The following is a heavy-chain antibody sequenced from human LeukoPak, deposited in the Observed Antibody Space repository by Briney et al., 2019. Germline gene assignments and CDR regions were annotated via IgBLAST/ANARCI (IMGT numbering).Heavy chain of an antibody. CDR2: FDPEDGEA. CDR1: GYTLTELS. D-gene: IGHD3-22*01. V-gene: IGHV1-24*01. CDR3: ATSPLGGRVGTMIVGAH. J-gene: IGHJ4*02. Sequence: VASVKVSCKVSGYTLTELSMHWVRQAPGKGLEWMGGFDPEDGEAIYAQKFQGRVTMTEDTSTDTAYMELSSLRSEDTAVYYCATSPLGGRVGTMIVGAHWGQGTLVTVSS.